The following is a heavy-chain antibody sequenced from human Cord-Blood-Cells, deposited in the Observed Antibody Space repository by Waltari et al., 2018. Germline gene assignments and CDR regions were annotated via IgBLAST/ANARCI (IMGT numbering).Heavy chain of an antibody. Sequence: QVQLVESGGGVVQAGRSLRLSCAASGFTFSSYGMHWVRQAPGKGLEWVAVIWYDGSNKYYADSVKGRFTISRDNSKNTLYLQMNSLRAEDTAVYYCARDRQSSSWYAFDIWGQGTMVTVSS. J-gene: IGHJ3*02. D-gene: IGHD6-13*01. V-gene: IGHV3-33*01. CDR2: IWYDGSNK. CDR1: GFTFSSYG. CDR3: ARDRQSSSWYAFDI.